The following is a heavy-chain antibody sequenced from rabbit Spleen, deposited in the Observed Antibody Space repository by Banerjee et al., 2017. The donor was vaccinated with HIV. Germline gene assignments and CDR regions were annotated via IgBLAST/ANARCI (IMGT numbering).Heavy chain of an antibody. CDR2: IYAAKGST. V-gene: IGHV1S47*01. CDR3: VREAGYGGYGDANL. Sequence: QEQLVESGGDLVQPEGSLTLSCKASGIDFTKYYITWVRQAPGKGLEWIGIIYAAKGSTDYANWVNGRFTISSHNAQNTLYLQLNSLTAADTATYFCVREAGYGGYGDANLWGPGTLVTVS. J-gene: IGHJ4*01. CDR1: GIDFTKYY. D-gene: IGHD6-1*01.